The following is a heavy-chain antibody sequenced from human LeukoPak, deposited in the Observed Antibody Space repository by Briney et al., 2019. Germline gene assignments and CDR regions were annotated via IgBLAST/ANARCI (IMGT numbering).Heavy chain of an antibody. Sequence: KPSETLSLTCTVSGGSISSYYWSWIRQPPGKGLEWIGYIYYSGSTNYNPSLKSRVTISVDTSKNQFSLKLTSVTAADTAVYYCARRRESGWYHYFDYWGQGTLVTVSS. CDR1: GGSISSYY. CDR2: IYYSGST. V-gene: IGHV4-59*08. D-gene: IGHD6-19*01. CDR3: ARRRESGWYHYFDY. J-gene: IGHJ4*02.